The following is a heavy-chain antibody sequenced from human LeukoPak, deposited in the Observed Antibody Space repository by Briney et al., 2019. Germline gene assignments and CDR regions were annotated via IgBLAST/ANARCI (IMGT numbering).Heavy chain of an antibody. CDR3: ARVLADAFDI. J-gene: IGHJ3*02. CDR1: GGTFSSYA. Sequence: VASVKVSCKASGGTFSSYAISWVRQAPGQGLEWMGRIIPIFGTANYAQKFQGRVTITTDESTSTAYMELSSLRSEDTAVCYCARVLADAFDIWGQGTMVTVSS. V-gene: IGHV1-69*05. CDR2: IIPIFGTA.